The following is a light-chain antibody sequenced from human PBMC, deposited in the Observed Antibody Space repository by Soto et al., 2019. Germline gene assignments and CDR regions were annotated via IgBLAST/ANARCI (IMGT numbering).Light chain of an antibody. CDR1: QSVSSSY. CDR2: GAS. CDR3: QQYNNWPPIT. Sequence: EIVLTQSPGTLSLSPGERATLSCRASQSVSSSYLAWYQQKPGQAPRLLIYGASTRATGIPARFSGSGSGTEFTLTISSLQSEDFAVYYCQQYNNWPPITFGGGTKVDI. J-gene: IGKJ4*01. V-gene: IGKV3-15*01.